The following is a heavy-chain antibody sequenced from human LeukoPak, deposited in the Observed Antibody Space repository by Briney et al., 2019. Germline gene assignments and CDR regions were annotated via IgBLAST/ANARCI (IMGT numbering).Heavy chain of an antibody. J-gene: IGHJ4*02. CDR2: ISSSSSYI. V-gene: IGHV3-21*01. CDR3: ARDPDYPTAYFDY. CDR1: GFTFSSYS. Sequence: GGSLRLSCAASGFTFSSYSMNWVRQAPGKGLEWVSSISSSSSYIYYADSVKGRFTISRDNAKNSLYLQMNSLRAEDTAVYYCARDPDYPTAYFDYWGQGTLVTVSS. D-gene: IGHD3-16*01.